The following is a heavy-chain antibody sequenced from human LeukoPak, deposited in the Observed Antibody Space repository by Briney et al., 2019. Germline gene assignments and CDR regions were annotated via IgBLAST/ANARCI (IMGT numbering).Heavy chain of an antibody. CDR2: MYFSGNS. Sequence: SETLSLTCTVSSGSISSYYWSWIRQPPGKGLEWIGYMYFSGNSNYNPSLKSRVTISIDTSKNQLSLKLSSVTAADTAVYYCARHGVLDWGLSYFDYWGQGTVVTVSS. CDR1: SGSISSYY. D-gene: IGHD7-27*01. CDR3: ARHGVLDWGLSYFDY. V-gene: IGHV4-59*08. J-gene: IGHJ4*02.